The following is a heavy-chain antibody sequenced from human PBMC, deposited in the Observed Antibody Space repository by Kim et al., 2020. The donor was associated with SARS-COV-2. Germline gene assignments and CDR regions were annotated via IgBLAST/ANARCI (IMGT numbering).Heavy chain of an antibody. CDR1: VFTFSSYA. V-gene: IGHV3-30*04. CDR2: ISYDGSNK. CDR3: ARDREYYDILTGYLRGGGIYYYYGMDV. Sequence: GGSLRLSCAASVFTFSSYAMHWVRQAPGKGLEWVAVISYDGSNKYYADSVKGRFTISRDNSKNTLYLQMNSLRAEDTAVYYCARDREYYDILTGYLRGGGIYYYYGMDVWGQGTTVTVSS. D-gene: IGHD3-9*01. J-gene: IGHJ6*02.